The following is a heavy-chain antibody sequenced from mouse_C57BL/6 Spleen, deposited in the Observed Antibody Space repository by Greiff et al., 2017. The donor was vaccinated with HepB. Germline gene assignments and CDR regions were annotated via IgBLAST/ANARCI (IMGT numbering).Heavy chain of an antibody. CDR3: TRSRDYGWFAY. V-gene: IGHV1-15*01. Sequence: QVQLQQSGAELVRPGASVTLSCKASGYTFTDYEMHWVKQTPVHGLEWIGAIDPETGGTAYNQKFKGKAILTADKSSSTAYMELRSLTSEDSAVYYCTRSRDYGWFAYWGQGTLVTVSA. CDR1: GYTFTDYE. D-gene: IGHD2-4*01. CDR2: IDPETGGT. J-gene: IGHJ3*01.